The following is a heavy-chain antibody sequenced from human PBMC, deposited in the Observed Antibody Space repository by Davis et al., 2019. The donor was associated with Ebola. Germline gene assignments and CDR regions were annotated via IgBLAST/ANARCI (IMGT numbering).Heavy chain of an antibody. D-gene: IGHD1-26*01. V-gene: IGHV4-59*01. Sequence: SETLSLTCTVSGVSISSYYWSWIRQPPGKGLEWIGYIYYSGSTNYNPSLKNRVTISVDTSKNQFSLKLSSVTAADTAVYYCARDLWDYYYGMDVWGKGTTVTVSS. CDR2: IYYSGST. CDR1: GVSISSYY. CDR3: ARDLWDYYYGMDV. J-gene: IGHJ6*04.